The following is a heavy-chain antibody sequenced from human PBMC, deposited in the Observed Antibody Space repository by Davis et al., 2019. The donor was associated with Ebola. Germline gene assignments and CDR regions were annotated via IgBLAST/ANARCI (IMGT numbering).Heavy chain of an antibody. CDR3: ARGGTDFWSGYYTDYFDY. Sequence: SETLSLTCTVSGGSISSSSYYWGWIRQPPGKGLEWIGYIYYSGSTNYNPSLKSRVTISVDTSKNQFSLKLSSVTAADTAVYYCARGGTDFWSGYYTDYFDYWGQGTLVTVSS. CDR1: GGSISSSSYY. D-gene: IGHD3-3*01. J-gene: IGHJ4*02. V-gene: IGHV4-61*05. CDR2: IYYSGST.